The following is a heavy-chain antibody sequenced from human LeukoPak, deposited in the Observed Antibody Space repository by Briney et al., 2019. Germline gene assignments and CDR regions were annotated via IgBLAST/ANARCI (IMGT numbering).Heavy chain of an antibody. Sequence: SVKVSCKASGGTFSSYAISWVRQAPGQGLEWMGRIIPILGIANYAQKFQGRVTITADKSTSTAYMELSSLRSEDTAVYYCARAPNVRATELDYWGQGTLATVSS. CDR3: ARAPNVRATELDY. J-gene: IGHJ4*02. D-gene: IGHD1-26*01. V-gene: IGHV1-69*04. CDR2: IIPILGIA. CDR1: GGTFSSYA.